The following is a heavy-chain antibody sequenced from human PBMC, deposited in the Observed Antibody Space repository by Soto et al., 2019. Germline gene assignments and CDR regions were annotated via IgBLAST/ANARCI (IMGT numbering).Heavy chain of an antibody. CDR1: GFTFTSSD. CDR3: AAPRAHLLYSIAFDI. Sequence: SVKVSCKTSGFTFTSSDVQWVRQALGQRLEWIGWIVVGSGNTNYAQKFQERVTITRDMSTSTAYMELSSLRSEDTAVYYCAAPRAHLLYSIAFDIWGQGTMVTVSS. CDR2: IVVGSGNT. V-gene: IGHV1-58*01. D-gene: IGHD2-2*02. J-gene: IGHJ3*02.